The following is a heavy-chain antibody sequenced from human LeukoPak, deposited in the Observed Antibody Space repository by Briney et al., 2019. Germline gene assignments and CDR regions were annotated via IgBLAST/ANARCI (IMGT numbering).Heavy chain of an antibody. V-gene: IGHV3-30*18. CDR1: GFTFSSYG. J-gene: IGHJ4*02. CDR2: ISYHGSNK. D-gene: IGHD3-22*01. Sequence: GGSLRLSCAASGFTFSSYGMHWVRQAPGKGLEWVAVISYHGSNKYYADSVKGRFTISRDNSKNTLYLQMNSLRAEDTAVYYCAKEGLDWGQGTLVTVSS. CDR3: AKEGLD.